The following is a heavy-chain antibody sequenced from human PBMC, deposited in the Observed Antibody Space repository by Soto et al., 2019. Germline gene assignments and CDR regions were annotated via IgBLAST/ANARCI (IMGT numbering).Heavy chain of an antibody. Sequence: PSETLSLTCTVSGGSINSGDYHWSWIRQSPGKGLEWIGALYYSGSTYYNPSHKSRIRISVDTSKNQFSLKVNSVTAADTAVYYCARDYRVPSDGATDVWGQGTKVTVSS. D-gene: IGHD3-16*02. CDR1: GGSINSGDYH. J-gene: IGHJ6*02. V-gene: IGHV4-30-4*01. CDR2: LYYSGST. CDR3: ARDYRVPSDGATDV.